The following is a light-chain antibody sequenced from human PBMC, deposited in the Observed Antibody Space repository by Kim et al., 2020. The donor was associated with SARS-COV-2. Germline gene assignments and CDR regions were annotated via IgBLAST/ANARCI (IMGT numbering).Light chain of an antibody. CDR1: QSVSSTY. V-gene: IGKV3-20*01. CDR2: DTS. CDR3: QQYGNSPRT. Sequence: SPGERVTLSCRASQSVSSTYLACYQQKPGPAPRLLIYDTSIRATGISDRFSGSGSGTDFTLTISRLQPEDFAVYYCQQYGNSPRTFGQGTKVDIK. J-gene: IGKJ1*01.